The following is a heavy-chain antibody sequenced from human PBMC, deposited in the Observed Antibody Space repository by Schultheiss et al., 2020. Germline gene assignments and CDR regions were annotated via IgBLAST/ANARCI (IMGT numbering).Heavy chain of an antibody. Sequence: GGSLRLSCAASGFTFSSYSMNWVRQAPGKGLEWVSYISSSGSYIYYADSVKGRFTISRDNAKNSLYLQMNSLRAEDTAVYYCARDGMIAGGMDVWGQGTTVTGSS. V-gene: IGHV3-21*05. CDR2: ISSSGSYI. CDR1: GFTFSSYS. D-gene: IGHD3-22*01. CDR3: ARDGMIAGGMDV. J-gene: IGHJ6*02.